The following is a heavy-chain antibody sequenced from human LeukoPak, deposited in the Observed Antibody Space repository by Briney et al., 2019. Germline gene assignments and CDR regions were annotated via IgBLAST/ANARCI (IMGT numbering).Heavy chain of an antibody. CDR1: GYTFTGYY. V-gene: IGHV1-2*02. CDR2: INPNSGGT. J-gene: IGHJ4*02. D-gene: IGHD3-22*01. Sequence: ASVKVSCKASGYTFTGYYMHWVRQAPGQGLEWMGWINPNSGGTNYAQKFQGRVTMTRDTSISTAYMELSRLRSDDTAVYYRAVLDYDSSGYSTNFDYWGQGTLVTVSS. CDR3: AVLDYDSSGYSTNFDY.